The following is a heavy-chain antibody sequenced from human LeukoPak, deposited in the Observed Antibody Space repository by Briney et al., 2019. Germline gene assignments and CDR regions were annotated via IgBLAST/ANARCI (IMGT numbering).Heavy chain of an antibody. CDR3: ARMRVADTRYYFDY. J-gene: IGHJ4*02. D-gene: IGHD6-19*01. Sequence: PAETLSLTCTVSGASISTYYWSWIRQPPGKRLECIGYIYYSGSTNYSPSLKSRVTISVDTSKNQLSLKLSSVTAADTAVYYCARMRVADTRYYFDYWGQGTLVTVSS. V-gene: IGHV4-59*01. CDR1: GASISTYY. CDR2: IYYSGST.